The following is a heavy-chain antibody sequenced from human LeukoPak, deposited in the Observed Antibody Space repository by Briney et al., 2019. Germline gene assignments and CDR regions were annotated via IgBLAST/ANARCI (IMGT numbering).Heavy chain of an antibody. J-gene: IGHJ4*02. V-gene: IGHV3-48*01. Sequence: PGGSLRLSCAASGFTFSTYNMNWVRQAPGKGLEWVSFISSGSEIIYYADSVKGRFTISRDNSKNTLSLQMNSLKAEDMAVYYCAKINSGSYTDYWGQGTLVTVSS. CDR3: AKINSGSYTDY. D-gene: IGHD1-26*01. CDR2: ISSGSEII. CDR1: GFTFSTYN.